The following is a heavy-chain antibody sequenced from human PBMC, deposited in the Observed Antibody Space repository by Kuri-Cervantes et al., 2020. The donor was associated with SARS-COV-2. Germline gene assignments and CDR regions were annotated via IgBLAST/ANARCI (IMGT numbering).Heavy chain of an antibody. CDR3: ARAPYSNYDWFDP. J-gene: IGHJ5*02. D-gene: IGHD4-11*01. CDR1: GYTFTGYY. V-gene: IGHV1-2*02. CDR2: INPNSGGT. Sequence: ASVKVSCKASGYTFTGYYMHWVRQAPGQGLEWMGWINPNSGGTNYAQKFQGRVTMTRDTSISTAYMELSRLRSDDTAVYYCARAPYSNYDWFDPWGQGTLVTVSS.